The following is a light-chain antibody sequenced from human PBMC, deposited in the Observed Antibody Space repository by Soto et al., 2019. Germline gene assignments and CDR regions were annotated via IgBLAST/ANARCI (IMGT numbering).Light chain of an antibody. CDR1: QTISTW. Sequence: DIQLTQSPPTLSASVGDRVTITCRASQTISTWMAWYQQKPGKAPKLLVYDASTLQSGVASRFSGSGSGTGFTLIISGLQPDDSATYYCQQYTNTNNPWMFGQGTKVDI. CDR2: DAS. J-gene: IGKJ1*01. V-gene: IGKV1-5*01. CDR3: QQYTNTNNPWM.